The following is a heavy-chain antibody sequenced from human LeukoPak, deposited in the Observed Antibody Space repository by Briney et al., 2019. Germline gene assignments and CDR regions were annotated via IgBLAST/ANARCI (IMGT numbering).Heavy chain of an antibody. Sequence: PSETLSLTXTVSGYSIRSGYYWGWIRQPPGKGLEWIGSIYHSGSTYYNPSLKSRVTISVDTSKNQFSLKLSSVTAADTAVYYCARAGEPNYDFWSGYYYYMDVWGKGTTVTVSS. J-gene: IGHJ6*03. CDR2: IYHSGST. V-gene: IGHV4-38-2*02. D-gene: IGHD3-3*01. CDR3: ARAGEPNYDFWSGYYYYMDV. CDR1: GYSIRSGYY.